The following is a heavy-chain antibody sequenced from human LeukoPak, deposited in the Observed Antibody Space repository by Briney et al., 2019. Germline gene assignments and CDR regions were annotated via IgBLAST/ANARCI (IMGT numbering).Heavy chain of an antibody. CDR2: IWYDGSNK. V-gene: IGHV3-33*01. J-gene: IGHJ3*02. CDR3: ARELKGYDFWSGYSGDAFDI. CDR1: GFTFSTYG. Sequence: GGSLRLSCAASGFTFSTYGMHWVRQAPGKGLEWVAVIWYDGSNKYYADSVKGRFTISRDNSKSTLYLQMNSLRAEDTAVYYCARELKGYDFWSGYSGDAFDIWGQGTMVTVSS. D-gene: IGHD3-3*01.